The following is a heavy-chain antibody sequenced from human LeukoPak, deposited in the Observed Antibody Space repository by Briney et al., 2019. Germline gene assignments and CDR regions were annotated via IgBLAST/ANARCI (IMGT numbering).Heavy chain of an antibody. V-gene: IGHV4-34*01. J-gene: IGHJ6*02. CDR1: GGSFSGYY. CDR2: INHSGST. CDR3: ARGPPIVVVPADMLGYYYYGMDV. Sequence: SETLSLTCAVYGGSFSGYYWSWIRQPPGKGLEWIGEINHSGSTNYNPSLKSRVTISVDTSKNQFSLKLSSVTAADTAVYYCARGPPIVVVPADMLGYYYYGMDVWGQGTTVTVSS. D-gene: IGHD2-2*01.